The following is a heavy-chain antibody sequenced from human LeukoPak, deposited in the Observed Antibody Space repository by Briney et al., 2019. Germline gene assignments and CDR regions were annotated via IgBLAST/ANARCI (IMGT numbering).Heavy chain of an antibody. Sequence: NPSETLSLTCAAYGGSFSGYYWSWIRQPPGKGLEWIEEINHSGSTNYNPSLKSRVTTSVDTSKNQFSLKLSSVTAADTAVYYCARGNRAAAGIRRGDLNWFDPWGQGTLVTVSS. CDR2: INHSGST. V-gene: IGHV4-34*01. CDR3: ARGNRAAAGIRRGDLNWFDP. J-gene: IGHJ5*02. CDR1: GGSFSGYY. D-gene: IGHD6-13*01.